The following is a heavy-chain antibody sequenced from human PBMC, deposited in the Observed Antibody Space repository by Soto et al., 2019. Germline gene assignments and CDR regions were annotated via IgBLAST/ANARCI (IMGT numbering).Heavy chain of an antibody. CDR2: IYYSGST. V-gene: IGHV4-30-4*01. CDR1: GGSISSGDYY. Sequence: SETLPLTCTVSGGSISSGDYYWSWIRQPPGKGLEWIGYIYYSGSTYYSPSLKSRVTISVDTSKNQFSLKLSSVTAADTAVYYCARERPDGARLDPWGQGTLVTVSS. CDR3: ARERPDGARLDP. J-gene: IGHJ5*02. D-gene: IGHD6-6*01.